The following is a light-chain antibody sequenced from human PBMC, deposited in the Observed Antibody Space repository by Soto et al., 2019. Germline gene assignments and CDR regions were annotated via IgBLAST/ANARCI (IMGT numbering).Light chain of an antibody. Sequence: EIVLTQSPATLSLSPGERATLPCRASQSVTNHLAWYQQKPGHAPRLLIYDVSNRATGIPARFSGSGSGTDFTLTISSLEPDDLGVYYCQQRANWPPKVTFGGGTKVEIK. CDR1: QSVTNH. CDR3: QQRANWPPKVT. V-gene: IGKV3-11*01. CDR2: DVS. J-gene: IGKJ4*01.